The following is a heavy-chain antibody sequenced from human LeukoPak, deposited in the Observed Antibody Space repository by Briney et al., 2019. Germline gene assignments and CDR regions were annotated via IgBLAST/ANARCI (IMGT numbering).Heavy chain of an antibody. Sequence: SVKVSCKASGGTFSSYAISWVRQAPGQGLEWMGGIIPIFGTANYAQKFQGRVTITADESTSTAYMELSSLRPEDTAVYYCARGGFIVPAAPGYFDYWGQGTLVTVSS. CDR2: IIPIFGTA. D-gene: IGHD2-2*01. CDR1: GGTFSSYA. V-gene: IGHV1-69*01. CDR3: ARGGFIVPAAPGYFDY. J-gene: IGHJ4*02.